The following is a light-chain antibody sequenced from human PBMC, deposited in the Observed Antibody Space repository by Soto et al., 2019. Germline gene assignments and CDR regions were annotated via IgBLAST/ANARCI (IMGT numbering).Light chain of an antibody. CDR3: RQSYSTPPA. CDR1: QSISSY. Sequence: DIQMTQSPSSLSASVGDRVTITCRASQSISSYLNWYQQKPGKAPKLLIYAASSLQSGVPSRFSGSGSGTDFTLTISSLQPEDFATYYCRQSYSTPPAFGRGTKVDIK. V-gene: IGKV1-39*01. J-gene: IGKJ1*01. CDR2: AAS.